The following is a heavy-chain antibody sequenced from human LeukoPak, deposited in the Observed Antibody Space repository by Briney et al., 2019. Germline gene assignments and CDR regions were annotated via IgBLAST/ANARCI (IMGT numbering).Heavy chain of an antibody. CDR3: ARGRTIFGVVIQDWFDP. CDR1: GYTFTGYY. CDR2: INPNSGGT. D-gene: IGHD3-3*01. J-gene: IGHJ5*02. Sequence: GASVKVSCKASGYTFTGYYMHWVRQAPGQGLEWMGWINPNSGGTNYAQKFQGRVTMTRDTSISTAYMELSRLRSDDTAVYYCARGRTIFGVVIQDWFDPWGQGTLVTVSS. V-gene: IGHV1-2*02.